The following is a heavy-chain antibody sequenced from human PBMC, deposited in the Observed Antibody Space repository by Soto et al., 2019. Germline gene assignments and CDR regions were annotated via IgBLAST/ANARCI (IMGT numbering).Heavy chain of an antibody. V-gene: IGHV3-7*01. CDR3: ARAVAGAFDI. Sequence: GGSLRLSCAASGFTFRTNWMSWVRQAPGKGLEWVANIKQGGGEKYYVDSVKGRFTISRDNAKNSLYLQMNSLRAEDTAVYYCARAVAGAFDIWGQGTMVTVSS. CDR1: GFTFRTNW. D-gene: IGHD2-15*01. CDR2: IKQGGGEK. J-gene: IGHJ3*02.